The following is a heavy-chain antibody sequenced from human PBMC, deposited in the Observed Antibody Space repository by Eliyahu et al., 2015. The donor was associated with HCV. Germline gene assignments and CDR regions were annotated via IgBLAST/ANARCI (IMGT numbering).Heavy chain of an antibody. Sequence: EVQLVESGGGLVQPGGSLRLSCAASGFNFSNYWMHWVRQTPGKGLVWVSHINNDGSSAAYADPVKGRFTISRDNAKNMLYLHMNSLRAEDTAVYYCGAGAWFDPWGQGTLVTVSS. D-gene: IGHD1-26*01. CDR3: GAGAWFDP. V-gene: IGHV3-74*01. CDR2: INNDGSSA. J-gene: IGHJ5*02. CDR1: GFNFSNYW.